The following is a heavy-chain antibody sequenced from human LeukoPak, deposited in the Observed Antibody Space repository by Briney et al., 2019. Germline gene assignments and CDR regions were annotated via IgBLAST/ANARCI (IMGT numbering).Heavy chain of an antibody. D-gene: IGHD3-10*01. CDR2: IYTSGST. J-gene: IGHJ6*03. Sequence: NPSETLSLTCTVSGGSISSSSYYWSWIRQPAGKGLEWIGRIYTSGSTNYNPSLKSRVTMSVDTSKNQFSLKLSSVTAADTAVYYCARMYGSGSNHYYYYMDVWGKGTTVTVSS. CDR1: GGSISSSSYY. V-gene: IGHV4-61*02. CDR3: ARMYGSGSNHYYYYMDV.